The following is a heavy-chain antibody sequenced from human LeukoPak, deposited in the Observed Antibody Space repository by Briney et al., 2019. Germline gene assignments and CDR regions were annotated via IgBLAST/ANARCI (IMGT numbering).Heavy chain of an antibody. V-gene: IGHV3-53*01. D-gene: IGHD5-24*01. CDR3: AKDDNWLQFES. Sequence: GGSLRLSCPLPGFTVQTYFMSWVRQAPGKGLEWVSVFYSGGSTYYADSVKGRFTISRDNSKNTLYLQMNSLRAEDTAVYYCAKDDNWLQFESWGQGTLVTVSS. CDR1: GFTVQTYF. J-gene: IGHJ5*01. CDR2: FYSGGST.